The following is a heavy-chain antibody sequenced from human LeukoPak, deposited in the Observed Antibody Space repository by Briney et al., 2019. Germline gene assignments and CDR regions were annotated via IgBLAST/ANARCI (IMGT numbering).Heavy chain of an antibody. D-gene: IGHD6-6*01. CDR1: GGSFGGYY. V-gene: IGHV4-34*01. CDR3: ARGRKGYSSSSSYYFDY. Sequence: SETLSLTCAVYGGSFGGYYWSWIRQPPGKGLEWIGEINHSGSTNYNPSLKSRVTISVDTSKNQFSLKLSSVTAADTAVYYCARGRKGYSSSSSYYFDYWGQGTLVTVSS. J-gene: IGHJ4*02. CDR2: INHSGST.